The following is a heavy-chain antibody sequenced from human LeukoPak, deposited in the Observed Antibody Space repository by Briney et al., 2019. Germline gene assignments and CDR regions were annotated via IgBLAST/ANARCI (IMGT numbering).Heavy chain of an antibody. J-gene: IGHJ4*02. CDR3: ARFRWLQPFDY. D-gene: IGHD5-24*01. CDR2: IYYSGTT. Sequence: SETLSLTCTVSGGYLSGYYWSWIREPPGKGLEWMGYIYYSGTTNYNPSLKSRVTISVDTSKNQFSLKLSSVTAADTAVYYCARFRWLQPFDYWGQGTLVTVSS. CDR1: GGYLSGYY. V-gene: IGHV4-59*01.